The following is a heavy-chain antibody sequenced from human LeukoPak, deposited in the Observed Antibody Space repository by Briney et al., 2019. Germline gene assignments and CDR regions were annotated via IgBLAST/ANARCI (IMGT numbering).Heavy chain of an antibody. CDR1: GXTFSMYW. J-gene: IGHJ3*01. Sequence: SGGSLRLSRAAPGXTFSMYWARWVRLAPGNALEWVANINQDGSETFYVDSMKGGVTIYRDNGKNSIFAEFDSLRAEDTALYYGVICFDGYCGFDLWGQGTMVTVSS. CDR3: VICFDGYCGFDL. V-gene: IGHV3-7*01. D-gene: IGHD5-24*01. CDR2: INQDGSET.